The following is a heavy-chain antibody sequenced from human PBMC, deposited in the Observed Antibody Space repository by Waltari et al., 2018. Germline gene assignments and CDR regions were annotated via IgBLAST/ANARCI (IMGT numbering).Heavy chain of an antibody. J-gene: IGHJ4*02. CDR3: ARGGALYGSGPRN. Sequence: QVQLQESGPGLVKPSETLSLTCAVSGYSISSGYYWGWIRQPPGKGLEWIGSSYHSGGTYYNPSLKSRVTISVDPSKTQFSLKLSSVTAADTAVYYWARGGALYGSGPRNWGQGTLVTVSS. CDR2: SYHSGGT. V-gene: IGHV4-38-2*01. CDR1: GYSISSGYY. D-gene: IGHD3-10*01.